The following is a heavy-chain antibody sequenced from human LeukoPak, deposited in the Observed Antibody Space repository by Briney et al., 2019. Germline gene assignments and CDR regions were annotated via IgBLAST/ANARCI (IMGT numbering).Heavy chain of an antibody. CDR1: GGSISSGSYY. D-gene: IGHD3-22*01. J-gene: IGHJ4*02. CDR2: IYHSGST. V-gene: IGHV4-39*07. CDR3: ARVDQGDSSGYYRYYFDY. Sequence: SQTLSLTCTVSGGSISSGSYYWSWIRQPPGKGLEWIGEIYHSGSTNYNPSLKSRVTISVDKSKNQFSLKLSSVTAADTAVYYCARVDQGDSSGYYRYYFDYWGQGTLVTVSS.